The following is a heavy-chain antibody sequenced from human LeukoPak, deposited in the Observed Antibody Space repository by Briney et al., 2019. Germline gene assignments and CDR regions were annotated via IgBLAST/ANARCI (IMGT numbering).Heavy chain of an antibody. CDR1: GFTFTTYG. D-gene: IGHD1-1*01. J-gene: IGHJ4*02. CDR2: IRNDGSDK. V-gene: IGHV3-30*02. CDR3: AKDGIARSIFDY. Sequence: GGSLRLSCAASGFTFTTYGRHWVRQAPGKGREGGAFIRNDGSDKYYADSGKGRFTISRDNSKNTLYLQMNSLRAEDTAVYYCAKDGIARSIFDYWGQGTLVTVSS.